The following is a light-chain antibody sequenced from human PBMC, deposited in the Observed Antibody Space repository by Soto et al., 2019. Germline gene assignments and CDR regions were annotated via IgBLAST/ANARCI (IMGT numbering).Light chain of an antibody. CDR1: QTFLYHSNDKNV. J-gene: IGKJ1*01. Sequence: VRTQSPESLAVSIGERATINCKSSQTFLYHSNDKNVLAWYQHKAGQPPKLIVNWASSREVGVPDRFSGSGSGTHFPLTISSLQAEDVAMYYCQRYYKTPTFGRGTKVDIK. CDR2: WAS. CDR3: QRYYKTPT. V-gene: IGKV4-1*01.